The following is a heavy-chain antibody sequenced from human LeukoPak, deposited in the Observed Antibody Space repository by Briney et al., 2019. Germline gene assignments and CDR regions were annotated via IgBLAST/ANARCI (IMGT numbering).Heavy chain of an antibody. CDR3: ARSSVVLYYYYGMDV. V-gene: IGHV4-34*01. CDR2: INHSGST. D-gene: IGHD6-6*01. Sequence: SETPSLTCAVYGGSFSGYYWSWIRQPPGKGLEWIGEINHSGSTNYNPSLKSRVTISVDTSKNQFSLKLSSVTAADTAVYYCARSSVVLYYYYGMDVWGQGTTVTVSS. CDR1: GGSFSGYY. J-gene: IGHJ6*02.